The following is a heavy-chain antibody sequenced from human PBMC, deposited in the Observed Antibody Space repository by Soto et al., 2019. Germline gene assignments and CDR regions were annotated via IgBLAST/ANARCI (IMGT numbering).Heavy chain of an antibody. Sequence: SETLSLTCTVSGGSISSYYWSWIRQPPGKGLEWIGYIFYSGNTNYNPSLRSRVTISVDTSKNQFSLKLSSVTATDTAVYYCARDSGYGDPFDYWGQGTPVTVSS. CDR3: ARDSGYGDPFDY. V-gene: IGHV4-59*01. CDR1: GGSISSYY. J-gene: IGHJ4*02. CDR2: IFYSGNT. D-gene: IGHD4-17*01.